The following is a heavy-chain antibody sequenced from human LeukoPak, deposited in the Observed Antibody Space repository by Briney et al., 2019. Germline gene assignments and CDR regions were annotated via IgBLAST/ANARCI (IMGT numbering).Heavy chain of an antibody. CDR3: ARRYSYGSVYYYYMDV. Sequence: SETLSLTCTVSDYSISSGYYWGWIRQPPGKGLEWIGSIYHTGSTYYNPSLKSRVTISVDTSKNQFSLKLSSVTAADTAVYYCARRYSYGSVYYYYMDVWGKGTTVTVSS. J-gene: IGHJ6*03. CDR2: IYHTGST. V-gene: IGHV4-38-2*02. CDR1: DYSISSGYY. D-gene: IGHD5-18*01.